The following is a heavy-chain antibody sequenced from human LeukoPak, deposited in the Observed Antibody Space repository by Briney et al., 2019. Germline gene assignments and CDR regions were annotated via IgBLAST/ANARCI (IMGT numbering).Heavy chain of an antibody. Sequence: PGGSLRLSCAASGFTFSSYGMHWVRQAPGKGLEWVAFIRYDGSNKYYADSVKGRFTISRDNSKNTLYLQMNSLRAEDTAVYYCAKGFGDYVSYYYYMDVWGKGTTVTVSS. J-gene: IGHJ6*03. CDR3: AKGFGDYVSYYYYMDV. V-gene: IGHV3-30*02. CDR1: GFTFSSYG. CDR2: IRYDGSNK. D-gene: IGHD4-17*01.